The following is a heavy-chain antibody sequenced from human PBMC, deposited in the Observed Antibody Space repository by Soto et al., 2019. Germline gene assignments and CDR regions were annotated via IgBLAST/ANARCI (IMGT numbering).Heavy chain of an antibody. J-gene: IGHJ5*02. V-gene: IGHV4-39*01. CDR1: GGSISSGRYY. CDR3: ARHSDCSGGSCYSEYFAVGNWFDP. Sequence: SQTLSLTCTVSGGSISSGRYYWGWIRQPPGKGLEWIGRIYYSGSTYSNPSLKSRVTIFVDTSKNQFSLRLSSVTAADTAVYYCARHSDCSGGSCYSEYFAVGNWFDPWGQGTLVTVSS. D-gene: IGHD2-15*01. CDR2: IYYSGST.